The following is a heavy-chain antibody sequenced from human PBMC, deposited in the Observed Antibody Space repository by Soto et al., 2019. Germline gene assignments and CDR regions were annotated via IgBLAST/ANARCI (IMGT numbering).Heavy chain of an antibody. CDR3: AKNQERELPRVIDF. J-gene: IGHJ4*02. V-gene: IGHV3-23*01. D-gene: IGHD1-7*01. CDR1: GLTFSNYA. Sequence: GSLRLSCATSGLTFSNYAMSWVRQAPGGGLEWVSSMSGSSSTTYYADSVRGRFTISRDRSKNTLYLQMSSLRAEDAALYYCAKNQERELPRVIDFWGQGTLVTVSS. CDR2: MSGSSSTT.